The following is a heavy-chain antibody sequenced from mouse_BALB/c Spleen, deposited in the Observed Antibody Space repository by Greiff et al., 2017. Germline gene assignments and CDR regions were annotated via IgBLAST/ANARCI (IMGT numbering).Heavy chain of an antibody. CDR2: ISDGGSYT. D-gene: IGHD3-1*01. J-gene: IGHJ3*01. V-gene: IGHV5-4*02. CDR3: ARQLGLAWFAY. CDR1: GFTFSDYY. Sequence: EVQVVESGGGLVKPGGSLKLSCAASGFTFSDYYMYWVRQTPEKRLEWVATISDGGSYTYYPDSVKGRFTISRDNAKNNLYLQMSSLKSEDTAMYYCARQLGLAWFAYWGQGTLVTVSA.